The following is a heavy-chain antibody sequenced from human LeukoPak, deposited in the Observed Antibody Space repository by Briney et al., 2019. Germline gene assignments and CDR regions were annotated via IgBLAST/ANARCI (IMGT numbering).Heavy chain of an antibody. CDR1: GFTFDDYG. CDR3: ARDLRELVSAWFDP. V-gene: IGHV3-20*04. Sequence: PGGSLRLSCAASGFTFDDYGMSWVRQAPGKGLEWVSGINWNGGSTGYADSVKGRFPISRDNAKNSLYLQMNSLRAEDTALYYCARDLRELVSAWFDPWGQGTLVTVSS. J-gene: IGHJ5*02. D-gene: IGHD1-26*01. CDR2: INWNGGST.